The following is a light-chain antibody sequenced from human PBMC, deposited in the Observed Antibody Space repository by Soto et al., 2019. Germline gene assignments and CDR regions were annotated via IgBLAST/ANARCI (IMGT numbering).Light chain of an antibody. CDR3: QQYGSSLRT. Sequence: EIVLTQSPGTLSLSPGERATLSCRASQSVSSSYLAWYQQKPGQAPRLLIYGASSRATGIRDRFSGSGSGTDFTLTISRLEPEDCAVYYCQQYGSSLRTFGQGTKVEIK. CDR2: GAS. V-gene: IGKV3-20*01. J-gene: IGKJ1*01. CDR1: QSVSSSY.